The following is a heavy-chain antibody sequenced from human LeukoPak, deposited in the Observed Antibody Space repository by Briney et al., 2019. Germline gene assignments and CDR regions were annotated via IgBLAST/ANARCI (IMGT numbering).Heavy chain of an antibody. CDR1: GYSFTSYW. V-gene: IGHV5-51*01. CDR2: IYPGDSDN. D-gene: IGHD6-19*01. Sequence: GESLKISWKGSGYSFTSYWIGLVRQMPGKGLEWMGIIYPGDSDNRYSPSFQGQVTISADKSISTAYLQWSSLKASDTAMYYCARLAVAGNLDWFDPWGQGTLVTVPS. CDR3: ARLAVAGNLDWFDP. J-gene: IGHJ5*02.